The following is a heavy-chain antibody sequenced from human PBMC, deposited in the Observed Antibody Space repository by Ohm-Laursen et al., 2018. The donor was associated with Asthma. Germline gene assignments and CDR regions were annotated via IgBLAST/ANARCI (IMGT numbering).Heavy chain of an antibody. V-gene: IGHV4-31*11. CDR2: IYYSGST. D-gene: IGHD3-3*01. Sequence: TLSLTWAVSGGSISSGHYYWSWIRQHPGKGLEWIGYIYYSGSTYYNPSLKSRVTMSVDASKNQFSLKLSSVTAADTAVYYCARVYYYDFWSGLFDWGQGTLVTVSS. CDR1: GGSISSGHYY. CDR3: ARVYYYDFWSGLFD. J-gene: IGHJ4*02.